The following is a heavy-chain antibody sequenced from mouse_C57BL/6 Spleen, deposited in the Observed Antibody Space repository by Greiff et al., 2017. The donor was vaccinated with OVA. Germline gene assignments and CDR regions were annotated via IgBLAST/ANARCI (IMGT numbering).Heavy chain of an antibody. Sequence: QVQLQQPGPELVKPGASVKISCKASGYTFTDYYINWVKQRPGQGLEWIGWIFPGSGSTYYNEKFKGKATLTVDKSSSTAYMLLSSLTSEDSAVYFCARGTTVVATDYAMDYWGQGTSVTVSS. J-gene: IGHJ4*01. CDR2: IFPGSGST. CDR1: GYTFTDYY. D-gene: IGHD1-1*01. CDR3: ARGTTVVATDYAMDY. V-gene: IGHV1-75*01.